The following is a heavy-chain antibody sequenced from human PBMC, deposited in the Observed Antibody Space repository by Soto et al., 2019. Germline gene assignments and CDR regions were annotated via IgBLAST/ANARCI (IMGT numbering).Heavy chain of an antibody. J-gene: IGHJ6*02. V-gene: IGHV3-33*01. CDR2: IWYDGSNK. CDR3: ARGRSARGYYGMDV. CDR1: GFTFSSYG. D-gene: IGHD2-15*01. Sequence: GGALRLSCSASGFTFSSYGMHWGRQAPGKGLEWVAVIWYDGSNKYYADSVKGRFTISRDNSKNTLFLQMNTLRAEDTAVYYCARGRSARGYYGMDVWGQGTTVTVSS.